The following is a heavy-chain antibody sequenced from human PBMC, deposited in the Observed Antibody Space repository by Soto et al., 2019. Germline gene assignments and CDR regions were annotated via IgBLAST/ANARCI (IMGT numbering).Heavy chain of an antibody. D-gene: IGHD6-13*01. Sequence: QVQLVESGGGVVQPGRSLRLSCAASGFTFSTHAMHWVRQAPGKGLECVAIVSFDGSNKYYADSVKGRFTISRDNSKNTLYLQMSGLTPEDTAFYYGARDQTGITTAGGGRIDRWGQGTLVTVSS. CDR1: GFTFSTHA. CDR2: VSFDGSNK. CDR3: ARDQTGITTAGGGRIDR. J-gene: IGHJ5*02. V-gene: IGHV3-30-3*01.